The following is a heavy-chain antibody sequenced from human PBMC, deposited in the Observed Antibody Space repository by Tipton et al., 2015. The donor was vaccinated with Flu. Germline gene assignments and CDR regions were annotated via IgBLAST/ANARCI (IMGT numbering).Heavy chain of an antibody. D-gene: IGHD4-11*01. Sequence: TLSLTCTVSGGSMSSYYWGWIRQPPGKGLEWIGSIYYSGSTYYNPSLKSRVTISVDTSKNQFSLKLSSVTAADTAVYYCARGTTASLRGGNWFDPWGQGTLVTVSS. CDR2: IYYSGST. J-gene: IGHJ5*02. CDR3: ARGTTASLRGGNWFDP. V-gene: IGHV4-39*07. CDR1: GGSMSSYY.